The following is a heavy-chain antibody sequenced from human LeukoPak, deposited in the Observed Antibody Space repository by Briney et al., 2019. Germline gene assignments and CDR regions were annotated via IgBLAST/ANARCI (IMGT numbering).Heavy chain of an antibody. V-gene: IGHV3-48*03. J-gene: IGHJ3*01. CDR1: GLSFSSSG. Sequence: GGSLRLSCAASGLSFSSSGMNWVRQAPGKGLEWVSYITATGSTIYYADSVEGRFTISRDNARSSLFLSMSSLRAEDTAVYYCARSIIVGATGAFDVWGQGTMVTVS. CDR3: ARSIIVGATGAFDV. CDR2: ITATGSTI. D-gene: IGHD1-26*01.